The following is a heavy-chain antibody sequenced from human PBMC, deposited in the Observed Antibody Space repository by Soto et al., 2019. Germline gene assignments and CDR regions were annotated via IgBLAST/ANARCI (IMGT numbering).Heavy chain of an antibody. D-gene: IGHD1-26*01. J-gene: IGHJ4*02. CDR3: ARARSGSYYGLGANFDY. V-gene: IGHV4-59*01. Sequence: SETLSLTCTVSGGSISSYYWSWIRQPPGKGLEWIGYIYYSGSTNYNPSLKSRVTISVDTSKNQFSLKLSSVTAADTAVYYCARARSGSYYGLGANFDYWGQGTLVTVSS. CDR1: GGSISSYY. CDR2: IYYSGST.